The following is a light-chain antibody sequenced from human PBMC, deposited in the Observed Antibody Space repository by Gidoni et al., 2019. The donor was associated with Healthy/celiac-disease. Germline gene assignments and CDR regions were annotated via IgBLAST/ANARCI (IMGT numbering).Light chain of an antibody. CDR2: ENN. Sequence: QSVLTQPHSVSAAPRQRVTSSCSGSSSNIGNNYVSWYQQLPGTAPKLLIYENNKRPSGIPDRFSGSKSGTSATLGITGLQTGDEADYYCGTWDSSLSAGGVFGTGTKVTVL. CDR1: SSNIGNNY. V-gene: IGLV1-51*02. J-gene: IGLJ1*01. CDR3: GTWDSSLSAGGV.